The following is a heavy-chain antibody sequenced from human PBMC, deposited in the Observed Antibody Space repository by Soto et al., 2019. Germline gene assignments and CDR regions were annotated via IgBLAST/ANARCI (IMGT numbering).Heavy chain of an antibody. V-gene: IGHV4-59*02. CDR2: MYFGGRF. J-gene: IGHJ5*02. CDR1: GASVSHGY. Sequence: TSETLSLTCNVSGASVSHGYWSWIRQPPGKGLEWIGFMYFGGRFNYNPSLTSRATISVETSKNQFSLKLSSVTAADTAVYYCARGINYYDSSGDAWFDPWGQATRVT. D-gene: IGHD3-22*01. CDR3: ARGINYYDSSGDAWFDP.